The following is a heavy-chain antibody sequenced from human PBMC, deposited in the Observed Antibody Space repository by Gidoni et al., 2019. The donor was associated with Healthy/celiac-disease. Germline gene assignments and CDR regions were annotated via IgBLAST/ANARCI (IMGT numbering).Heavy chain of an antibody. J-gene: IGHJ4*02. D-gene: IGHD2-15*01. Sequence: QVQLQESGPGLVKPSETLSLTCTVSGGSISSYYWSWIRQPAGKGLEWIGRIYTSGSTNYNPSLKSRVTMSVDTSKNQFSLKLSSVTAADTAVYYCARFSPVALDCSGGSCYHYYFDYWGQGTLVTVSS. V-gene: IGHV4-4*07. CDR1: GGSISSYY. CDR2: IYTSGST. CDR3: ARFSPVALDCSGGSCYHYYFDY.